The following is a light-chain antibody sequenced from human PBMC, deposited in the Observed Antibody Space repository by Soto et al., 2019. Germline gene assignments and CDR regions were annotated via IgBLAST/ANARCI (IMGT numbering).Light chain of an antibody. J-gene: IGKJ2*01. V-gene: IGKV1-5*01. CDR3: QQYNSYPYT. CDR1: QSINGR. Sequence: DIQMTQSPSTLSASIGDRVTITCRASQSINGRLAWYQQKPGRPPKLLIYDASTLESGGPSGFSGSGSGTEFTLTISSLQPDDSATYYCQQYNSYPYTFGQGTKLEIK. CDR2: DAS.